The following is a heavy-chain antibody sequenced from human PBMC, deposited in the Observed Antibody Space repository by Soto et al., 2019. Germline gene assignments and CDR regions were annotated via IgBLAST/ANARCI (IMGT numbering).Heavy chain of an antibody. J-gene: IGHJ6*03. CDR2: IVVGSGNT. V-gene: IGHV1-58*02. CDR3: AAASDYSGPNYYYYYYMDV. CDR1: GFTFTSSS. D-gene: IGHD2-15*01. Sequence: SVEVSCKGSGFTFTSSSMQWVRQARWQRPDWIGWIVVGSGNTNYAQKFQERVTITRDMSTSTAYMELSSLKSEDTAVYYCAAASDYSGPNYYYYYYMDVWGKGTTVTVSS.